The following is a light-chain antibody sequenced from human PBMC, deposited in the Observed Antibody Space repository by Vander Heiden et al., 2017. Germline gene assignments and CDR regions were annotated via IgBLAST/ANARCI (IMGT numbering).Light chain of an antibody. CDR3: TSYTDSSTLGV. Sequence: QSALTQPACVSGSPGQSITISCPGTSSDVGGYNYVSWYQQHPGKAPKLMIYDVSNRPSGVSNRFSGSKSGNTASLTISGLQAEDEADYYCTSYTDSSTLGVFGGGTKLTVL. V-gene: IGLV2-14*03. J-gene: IGLJ3*02. CDR1: SSDVGGYNY. CDR2: DVS.